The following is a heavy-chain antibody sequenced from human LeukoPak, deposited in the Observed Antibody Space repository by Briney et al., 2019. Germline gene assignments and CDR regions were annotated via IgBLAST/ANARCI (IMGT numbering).Heavy chain of an antibody. J-gene: IGHJ4*02. Sequence: GGSLRLSCAASGFTFSSYGMSWVRQAPGKGLEWVSAISGSGGSTYYADSVKGRFTISRDNAKNSLYLQMNRLRAEDTALYYCAKDTRDILTGYYNTALDYWGQGTLVTVSS. CDR3: AKDTRDILTGYYNTALDY. CDR2: ISGSGGST. CDR1: GFTFSSYG. V-gene: IGHV3-23*01. D-gene: IGHD3-9*01.